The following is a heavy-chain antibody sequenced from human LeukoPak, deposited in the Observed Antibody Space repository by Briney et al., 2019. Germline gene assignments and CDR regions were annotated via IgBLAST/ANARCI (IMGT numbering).Heavy chain of an antibody. V-gene: IGHV4-39*02. J-gene: IGHJ6*03. CDR3: ARDYGGNTHYMDV. D-gene: IGHD4-23*01. CDR1: GGSFSGSSYY. Sequence: ASETLSLTCTVSGGSFSGSSYYWGWLRQPPGQGLEWIGSIFYSGSTYYNPSLKSRVTISVDTSKNQLSLKLSSVTAADTAVYFCARDYGGNTHYMDVWGKGTTVTVSS. CDR2: IFYSGST.